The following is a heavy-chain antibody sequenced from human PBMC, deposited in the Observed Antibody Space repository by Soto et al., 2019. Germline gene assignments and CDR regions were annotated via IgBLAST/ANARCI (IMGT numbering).Heavy chain of an antibody. CDR2: INHSGST. J-gene: IGHJ4*02. Sequence: SETLSLTCAVYGGSLSDYYWCWIRQPPGKGLEWIGEINHSGSTNYNPSLKSRVTISVDTSKNQFSLKLNSVTAADTAVYYCASQALDTAIFDYWGQGTLVTVSS. V-gene: IGHV4-34*01. D-gene: IGHD5-18*01. CDR1: GGSLSDYY. CDR3: ASQALDTAIFDY.